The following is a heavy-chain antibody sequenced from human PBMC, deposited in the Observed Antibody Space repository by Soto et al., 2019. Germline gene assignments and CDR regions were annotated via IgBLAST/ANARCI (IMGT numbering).Heavy chain of an antibody. D-gene: IGHD6-13*01. CDR3: ASPREIAAATTGYYYGMDV. J-gene: IGHJ6*02. CDR1: GYTFTGYY. V-gene: IGHV1-2*02. Sequence: GASVKVSCKASGYTFTGYYMHWVRQAPGQGLEWMGWINPNSGGTNYAQKFQGRVTMTRDTSISTAYMELSRLRSDDTAVYYCASPREIAAATTGYYYGMDVWGQGTTVTVSS. CDR2: INPNSGGT.